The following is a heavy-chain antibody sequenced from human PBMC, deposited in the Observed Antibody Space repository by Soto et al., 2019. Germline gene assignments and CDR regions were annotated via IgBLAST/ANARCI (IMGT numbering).Heavy chain of an antibody. J-gene: IGHJ4*02. CDR3: ARLSGIAAAGTTGVDY. Sequence: QVQLQESGPGLVKPSETLSLTCTVSGGSISSYYWSWIRQPPGKGLEWIGYIYYSGSTNYNPSLKSRVPISVDTSKNQFSLKLSSVTAADTAVYYCARLSGIAAAGTTGVDYWGQGTLVTVSS. V-gene: IGHV4-59*08. D-gene: IGHD6-13*01. CDR2: IYYSGST. CDR1: GGSISSYY.